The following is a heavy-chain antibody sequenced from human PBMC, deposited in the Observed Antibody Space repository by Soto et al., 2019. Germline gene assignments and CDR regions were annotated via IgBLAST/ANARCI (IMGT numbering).Heavy chain of an antibody. J-gene: IGHJ6*02. D-gene: IGHD6-13*01. Sequence: PGGSLRLSCAASGFTFSSYGMHWVRQAPVNGLEFVAVISYYLSNKYYADSVKGRFTISRYNSKNTLYLQMNSLRARDTAVYYCAKDFRRRRADYPRGEVWGQGTTVTVSS. CDR2: ISYYLSNK. CDR3: AKDFRRRRADYPRGEV. V-gene: IGHV3-30*18. CDR1: GFTFSSYG.